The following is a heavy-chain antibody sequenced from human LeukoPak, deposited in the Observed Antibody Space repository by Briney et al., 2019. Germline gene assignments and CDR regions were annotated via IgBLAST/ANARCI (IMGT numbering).Heavy chain of an antibody. CDR2: IYTSGST. CDR1: GGSISSGSYY. D-gene: IGHD1-26*01. V-gene: IGHV4-61*02. Sequence: KTSETLSLTCTVSGGSISSGSYYWSWIRQPAGKGLEWIGRIYTSGSTNYNPSLKSRVTISVDTSKNQFSLKPSSVTAADTAVYYCARETDGTQNWFDPWGQGTLVTVSS. CDR3: ARETDGTQNWFDP. J-gene: IGHJ5*02.